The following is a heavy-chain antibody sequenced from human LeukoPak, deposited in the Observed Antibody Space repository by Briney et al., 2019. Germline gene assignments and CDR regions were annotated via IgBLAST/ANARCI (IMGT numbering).Heavy chain of an antibody. CDR3: ARSPGLDTAVVNRP. CDR2: INPNSGGT. CDR1: GYTFTGYY. J-gene: IGHJ5*02. D-gene: IGHD5-18*01. Sequence: VASVKVSFKTSGYTFTGYYIHWVRQAPGQGLEWMGWINPNSGGTNYAQKFQGRVTMTRDTSINTAYMELGRLRSDDTAVYYCARSPGLDTAVVNRPWGQGTLITVSS. V-gene: IGHV1-2*02.